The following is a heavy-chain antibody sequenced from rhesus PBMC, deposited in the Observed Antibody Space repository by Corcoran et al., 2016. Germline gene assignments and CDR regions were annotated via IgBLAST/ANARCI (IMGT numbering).Heavy chain of an antibody. J-gene: IGHJ6*01. CDR2: ICPRYSDT. CDR1: GYSFTSYW. V-gene: IGHV5-2*01. Sequence: EVQLVQSGAEVKRPGESLKISCKTSGYSFTSYWLSWVRQMPGKGLEWMGAICPRYSDTRYSPPFQGQVTISADKSISTAYLQWSSLKASDSATYYCAKRGSREYGLDSWGQGVVVTVSS. CDR3: AKRGSREYGLDS. D-gene: IGHD4-29*01.